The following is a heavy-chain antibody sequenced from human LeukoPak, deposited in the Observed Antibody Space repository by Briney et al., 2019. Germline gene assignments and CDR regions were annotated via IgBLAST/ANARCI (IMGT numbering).Heavy chain of an antibody. CDR2: ISYDGSNK. D-gene: IGHD3-10*01. CDR1: GFTFSSYA. V-gene: IGHV3-30-3*01. Sequence: GGSLRLSCAASGFTFSSYAMHWVRQAPGKGLEWVAVISYDGSNKYYADSVKGRFTISRGNSKNTLYLQMNSLRAEDTAVYYCAMLNCYGSGVCYGMDVWGQGTTVTVSS. CDR3: AMLNCYGSGVCYGMDV. J-gene: IGHJ6*02.